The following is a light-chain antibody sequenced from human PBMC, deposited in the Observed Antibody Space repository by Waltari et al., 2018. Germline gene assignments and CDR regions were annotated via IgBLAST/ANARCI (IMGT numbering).Light chain of an antibody. J-gene: IGKJ5*01. V-gene: IGKV1-39*01. Sequence: DIQMTQSPSSLSASVGDRATITCRASQPIVRYVTLYQQKPGKAPKLLIYAASTLQRGVPSRFSGSGSGTDFTLAINSVQPDDFATYFCQQTSSAPFTFGRGTRLDFK. CDR2: AAS. CDR1: QPIVRY. CDR3: QQTSSAPFT.